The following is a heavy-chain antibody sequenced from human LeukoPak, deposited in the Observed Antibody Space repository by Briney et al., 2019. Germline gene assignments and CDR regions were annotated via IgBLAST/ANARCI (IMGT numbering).Heavy chain of an antibody. CDR3: AKESGASYYGSGGDS. D-gene: IGHD3-10*01. V-gene: IGHV3-23*01. Sequence: GGSLRLSCAASGFTFSSYAMSWVRQAPGKGLEWVSYISGSGSHTYYANSVKGRFTISRDNPKNTLYLQMNSLRAEDTAVYYCAKESGASYYGSGGDSWGQGTLVTVSS. CDR2: ISGSGSHT. J-gene: IGHJ4*02. CDR1: GFTFSSYA.